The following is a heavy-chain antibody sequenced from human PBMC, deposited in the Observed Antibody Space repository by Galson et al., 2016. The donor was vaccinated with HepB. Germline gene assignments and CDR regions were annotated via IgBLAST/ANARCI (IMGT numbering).Heavy chain of an antibody. J-gene: IGHJ5*01. Sequence: SLRLSCAASGFTLNRANMNWVRQAPGKGLEWVSSIIDSSSHIFYADSVKGRFTISRDNANNSLYLQMNSLRAEDTAIYFCVRDRDCSGTKCYYTRFDSWGQGTPVTVSS. CDR2: IIDSSSHI. V-gene: IGHV3-21*04. CDR1: GFTLNRAN. D-gene: IGHD2-2*01. CDR3: VRDRDCSGTKCYYTRFDS.